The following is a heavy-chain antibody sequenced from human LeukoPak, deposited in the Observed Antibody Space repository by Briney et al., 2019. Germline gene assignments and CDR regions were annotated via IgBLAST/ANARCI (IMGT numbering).Heavy chain of an antibody. CDR1: GFTFSSYE. CDR2: ISSSGSTI. CDR3: ARDLEPGYCSGGSCYSGFDY. Sequence: GSLRLSCAASGFTFSSYEMNWVRQAPGKGLEWVSYISSSGSTIYYADSVKGRFTISRDNAKNSLYLQMNSLRAEDTAVYYCARDLEPGYCSGGSCYSGFDYWGQGTLVTVSS. J-gene: IGHJ4*02. V-gene: IGHV3-48*03. D-gene: IGHD2-15*01.